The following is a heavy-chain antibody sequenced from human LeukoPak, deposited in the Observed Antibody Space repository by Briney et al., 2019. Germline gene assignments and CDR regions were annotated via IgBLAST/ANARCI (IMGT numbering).Heavy chain of an antibody. CDR3: ATLGYCSGGSCQGWFDP. D-gene: IGHD2-15*01. Sequence: GESLKISCKGSGYSFTSYWIGWARQMPGKGLEWMGIIYPGDSDTRYSPSFQGQVTISADKSISTAYLQWSSLKASDTAMYYCATLGYCSGGSCQGWFDPWGQGTLVTVSS. V-gene: IGHV5-51*01. J-gene: IGHJ5*02. CDR1: GYSFTSYW. CDR2: IYPGDSDT.